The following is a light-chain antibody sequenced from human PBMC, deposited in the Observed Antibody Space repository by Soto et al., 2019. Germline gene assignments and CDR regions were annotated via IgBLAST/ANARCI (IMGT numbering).Light chain of an antibody. CDR1: SSDVGGYNY. CDR3: SSYTSSSTLYV. V-gene: IGLV2-14*01. J-gene: IGLJ1*01. CDR2: EVS. Sequence: QSVLTQPASVSGSPGQSITMSCTGTSSDVGGYNYVSWYQQHPGKAPKLMIYEVSNRPSGVSSRFSGSKSGNTASLTISGLQAEDEADYYCSSYTSSSTLYVFGTGTKVTVL.